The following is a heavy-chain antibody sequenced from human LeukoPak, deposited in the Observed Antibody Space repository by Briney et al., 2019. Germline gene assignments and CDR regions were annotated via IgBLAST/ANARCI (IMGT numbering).Heavy chain of an antibody. J-gene: IGHJ4*02. D-gene: IGHD3-22*01. CDR3: ARSIGTTMIVDY. CDR1: GYTFTSYD. V-gene: IGHV1-8*01. CDR2: MNPNSGNT. Sequence: ASVKVSCKASGYTFTSYDINWVRQATGQGLEWMGWMNPNSGNTGYAQKFQGRVTMTRNTSTSTAYMELSSLRSEDTAVYYCARSIGTTMIVDYWGQGTLVTVSS.